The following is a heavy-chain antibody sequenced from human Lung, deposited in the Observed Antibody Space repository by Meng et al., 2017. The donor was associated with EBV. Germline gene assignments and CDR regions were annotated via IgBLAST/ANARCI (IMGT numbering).Heavy chain of an antibody. CDR2: IYYSGST. CDR3: ARGLWYYDRGGYFDN. D-gene: IGHD3-22*01. CDR1: VVSISSGGHY. V-gene: IGHV4-31*03. J-gene: IGHJ4*02. Sequence: QLRGSGPGLVRRSQTLSFICTVPVVSISSGGHYWSWICQHPEKGLEWIGYIYYSGSTYYKPSLKSRLTISVDTSKNQLSLRLSSVTAADTAVYYCARGLWYYDRGGYFDNWGRGTLVTVSS.